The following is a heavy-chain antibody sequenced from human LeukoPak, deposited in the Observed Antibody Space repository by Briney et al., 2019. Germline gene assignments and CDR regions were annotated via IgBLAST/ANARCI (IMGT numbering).Heavy chain of an antibody. D-gene: IGHD6-13*01. Sequence: GGSLRLSCAASGFTFDDYGMHWVRQAPGKGLEWVAAISPDGASQYYADLVKGRFVISRDRSKITVYLQINSLRTNDTAMYFCARDIASTWRGWFDPWGQGTLVTVSS. CDR2: ISPDGASQ. CDR1: GFTFDDYG. CDR3: ARDIASTWRGWFDP. J-gene: IGHJ5*02. V-gene: IGHV3-30*03.